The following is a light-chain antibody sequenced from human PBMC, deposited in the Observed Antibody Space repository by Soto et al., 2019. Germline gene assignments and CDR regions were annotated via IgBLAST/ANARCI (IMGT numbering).Light chain of an antibody. CDR3: QSYDSSVSGYV. V-gene: IGLV1-40*01. CDR1: SSNIGAGNG. Sequence: QSVLTQPPSVSGAPGQRVTISCTGSSSNIGAGNGVHWYQQLPGTAPKLLIYDNTNRHLGVTDRFSGSKSGTSASLAITGLQAEDEADYYCQSYDSSVSGYVFGSGTKVTVL. CDR2: DNT. J-gene: IGLJ1*01.